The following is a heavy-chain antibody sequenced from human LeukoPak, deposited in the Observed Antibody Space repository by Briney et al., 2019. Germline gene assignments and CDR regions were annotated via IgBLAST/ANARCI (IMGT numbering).Heavy chain of an antibody. CDR1: GFTFSNHW. Sequence: GGSLRLSCAASGFTFSNHWMSWVRQAPGKGLEWVANIKQDGSEKYYVDSVKGRFSISRDNAENSLYLQMNSLRAEDTAVYYCGRTGDLSDYWGQGTLVTVSS. CDR2: IKQDGSEK. D-gene: IGHD7-27*01. V-gene: IGHV3-7*01. J-gene: IGHJ4*02. CDR3: GRTGDLSDY.